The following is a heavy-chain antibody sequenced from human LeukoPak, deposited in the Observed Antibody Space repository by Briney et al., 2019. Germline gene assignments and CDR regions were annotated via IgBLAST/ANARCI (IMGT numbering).Heavy chain of an antibody. J-gene: IGHJ6*03. Sequence: PSETLSLTCTVSGGSISDYYWNWIRQPPGKGLEWIGYIYYSGSTTYNPSLKSRVTMSVDTAKNQFSLKLRSVTAADTAVYFCARGDFCSKSNCYLRPMNVWGKGTTVTVSS. CDR1: GGSISDYY. CDR2: IYYSGST. CDR3: ARGDFCSKSNCYLRPMNV. V-gene: IGHV4-59*01. D-gene: IGHD3-3*01.